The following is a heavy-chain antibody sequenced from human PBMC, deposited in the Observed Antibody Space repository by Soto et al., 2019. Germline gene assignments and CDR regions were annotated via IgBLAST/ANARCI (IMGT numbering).Heavy chain of an antibody. V-gene: IGHV4-30-4*01. CDR3: ASEIVVVPAALSWFDS. D-gene: IGHD2-2*01. Sequence: SETLSLTCTVSGGSISSGDYYWSWIRQPPGKGLEWIGYIYYSGSTYYNPSLKSRVTISVDTSKNQFSLKLSSVTAADTAVYYCASEIVVVPAALSWFDSWGPGTLVTVSS. CDR2: IYYSGST. J-gene: IGHJ5*01. CDR1: GGSISSGDYY.